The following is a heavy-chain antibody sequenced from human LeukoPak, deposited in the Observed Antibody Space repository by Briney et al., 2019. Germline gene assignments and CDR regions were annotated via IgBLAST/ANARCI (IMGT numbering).Heavy chain of an antibody. D-gene: IGHD6-19*01. CDR2: ISGSGGST. Sequence: GGSLGLSCAASGFTFSSYAMSWVRQAPGKGLEWVSAISGSGGSTYYADSVKGRFTISRDNSKNTLYLQMNSLRAEDTAVYYCAKSYSSGWFEYFQHWGQGTLVTVSS. J-gene: IGHJ1*01. CDR1: GFTFSSYA. CDR3: AKSYSSGWFEYFQH. V-gene: IGHV3-23*01.